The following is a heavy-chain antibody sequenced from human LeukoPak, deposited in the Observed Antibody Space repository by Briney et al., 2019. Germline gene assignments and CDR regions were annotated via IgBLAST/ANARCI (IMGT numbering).Heavy chain of an antibody. Sequence: WASVKVSCKASGGTFSSYAISWVRQAPGQGLEWMGGIIPIFGTANYAQKFQGRVTITADESTSTAYMELSSLRSEDTAVYYCAGSLGYCTSNVCYLKYWGQGTLVTVSS. D-gene: IGHD2-8*01. V-gene: IGHV1-69*13. CDR3: AGSLGYCTSNVCYLKY. CDR1: GGTFSSYA. CDR2: IIPIFGTA. J-gene: IGHJ4*02.